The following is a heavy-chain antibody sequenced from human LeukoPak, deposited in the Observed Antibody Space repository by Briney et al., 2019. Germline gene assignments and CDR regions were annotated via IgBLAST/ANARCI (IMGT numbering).Heavy chain of an antibody. CDR3: ASSSGYYPGRCDY. J-gene: IGHJ4*02. Sequence: ASVKVSCKASGYTFTSYFMHWVRQAPGQGLEWMGIINPSGGSTFYAQKFQGRVTMTRDMSTSTVYMELSSLRSDDTAVYYCASSSGYYPGRCDYWGQGTLVTVSS. V-gene: IGHV1-46*01. CDR2: INPSGGST. D-gene: IGHD3-22*01. CDR1: GYTFTSYF.